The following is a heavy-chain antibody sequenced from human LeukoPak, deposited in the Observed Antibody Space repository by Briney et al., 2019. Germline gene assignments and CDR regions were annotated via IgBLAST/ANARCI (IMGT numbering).Heavy chain of an antibody. Sequence: GGSLRLSCAASGFTFSSYWMTWVRQAPGKGLEWVANIKQDESEKWYVDSVKGRFTISRDNAKNTVYLQMNDLRAEDTAVYYCAKMPKLLWFGELGESGYFDYWGQGTLVTVSS. J-gene: IGHJ4*02. D-gene: IGHD3-10*01. V-gene: IGHV3-7*03. CDR1: GFTFSSYW. CDR3: AKMPKLLWFGELGESGYFDY. CDR2: IKQDESEK.